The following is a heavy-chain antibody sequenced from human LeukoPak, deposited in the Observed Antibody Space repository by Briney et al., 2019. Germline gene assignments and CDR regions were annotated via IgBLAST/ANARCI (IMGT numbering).Heavy chain of an antibody. D-gene: IGHD6-13*01. Sequence: SVKVSCKASGGTFSSYAISWVRQAPGQGLEWMGGIIPIFGTANYAQKFQGRVTITADESTSTAYMELSSLRSEDTAVYYCARDGVPAAAAYNWFDPWGQGTLVTVSS. CDR2: IIPIFGTA. CDR3: ARDGVPAAAAYNWFDP. V-gene: IGHV1-69*13. J-gene: IGHJ5*02. CDR1: GGTFSSYA.